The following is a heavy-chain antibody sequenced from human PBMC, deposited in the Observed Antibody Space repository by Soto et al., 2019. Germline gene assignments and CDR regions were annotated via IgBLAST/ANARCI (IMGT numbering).Heavy chain of an antibody. CDR3: ARDVFQEDV. Sequence: QVQLVESGGGVVQPGRSLRLSCAASGFTFSGYAMHWVRQAPGKGVEWVAVILSDGSNKWYVDSVKGRFTISRDNSKNTLYLQMNSLRAEDTAVYYCARDVFQEDVWGQGTTVTVSS. CDR2: ILSDGSNK. CDR1: GFTFSGYA. J-gene: IGHJ6*02. V-gene: IGHV3-30-3*01.